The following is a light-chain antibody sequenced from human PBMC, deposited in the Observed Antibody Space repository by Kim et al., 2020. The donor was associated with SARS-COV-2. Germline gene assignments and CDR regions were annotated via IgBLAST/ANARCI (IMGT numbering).Light chain of an antibody. J-gene: IGLJ3*02. V-gene: IGLV3-21*04. CDR3: QVWDSSSDHRV. Sequence: APGKTARITCGGNNIGSKSVHWYQQKPGQAPVLVIYYDSDRPSGIPEGFSGSNSGNTATLTISRVEAGDEADYYCQVWDSSSDHRVFGGGTQLTVL. CDR2: YDS. CDR1: NIGSKS.